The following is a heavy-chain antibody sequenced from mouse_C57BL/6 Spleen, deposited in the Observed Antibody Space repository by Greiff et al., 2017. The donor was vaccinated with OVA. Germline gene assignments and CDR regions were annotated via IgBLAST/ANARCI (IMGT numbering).Heavy chain of an antibody. CDR2: ISDGGSYT. CDR3: ARDGYYGSSGRYFDY. J-gene: IGHJ2*01. Sequence: DVKLQESGGGLVKPGGSLKLSCAASGFTFSSYAMSWVRQTPEKRLEWVATISDGGSYTYYPDNVKGRFTISRDNAKNNLYLQMSHLKSEDTAMYYCARDGYYGSSGRYFDYWGQGTTLTVSS. D-gene: IGHD1-1*01. V-gene: IGHV5-4*01. CDR1: GFTFSSYA.